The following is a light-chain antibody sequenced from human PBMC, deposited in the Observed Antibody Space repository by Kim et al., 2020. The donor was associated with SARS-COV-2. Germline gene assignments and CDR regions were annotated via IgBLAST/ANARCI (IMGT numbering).Light chain of an antibody. V-gene: IGKV3-20*01. CDR1: QSVRSNS. J-gene: IGKJ2*02. CDR3: QQYDSSQCT. Sequence: LSAGERAPLSCRASQSVRSNSLSWYQQKPGQAPRLVIFDASTRASGIPDRCSGSKSGTDFTLTISRLEPEDFAVYYCQQYDSSQCTFGQGTKLEIK. CDR2: DAS.